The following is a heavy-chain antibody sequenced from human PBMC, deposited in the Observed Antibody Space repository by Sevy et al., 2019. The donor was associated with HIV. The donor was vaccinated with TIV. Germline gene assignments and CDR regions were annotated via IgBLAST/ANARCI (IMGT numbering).Heavy chain of an antibody. Sequence: GGSLRLSCAASGFTFSDYYMSWIRQAPGKGLEWVSYISSSGSTIYYGDSVKGRFTISRDNAKNSLYLHMDNLRAEDTAVYFCVGRPYSSAYSWSYHFDYWGQGTLVTVSS. CDR2: ISSSGSTI. D-gene: IGHD3-16*01. J-gene: IGHJ4*02. V-gene: IGHV3-11*01. CDR1: GFTFSDYY. CDR3: VGRPYSSAYSWSYHFDY.